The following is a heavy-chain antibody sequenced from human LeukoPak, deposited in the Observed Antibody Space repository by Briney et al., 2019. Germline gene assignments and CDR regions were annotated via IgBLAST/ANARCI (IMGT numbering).Heavy chain of an antibody. D-gene: IGHD3-22*01. CDR1: GYTFTGYY. CDR3: ARDYYYDSSGYYPSYYYYYGMDV. CDR2: INPNSGGT. V-gene: IGHV1-2*02. Sequence: ASVKVSCKASGYTFTGYYMHWVRQAPGQGLEWMGWINPNSGGTNYAQKFQGRVTMTRDTSISTAYMELSRLRSGDTAVYYCARDYYYDSSGYYPSYYYYYGMDVWGQGTTVTVSS. J-gene: IGHJ6*02.